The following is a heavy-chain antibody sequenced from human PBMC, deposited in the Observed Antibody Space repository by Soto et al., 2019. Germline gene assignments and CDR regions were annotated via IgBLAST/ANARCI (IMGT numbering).Heavy chain of an antibody. CDR3: AREGSGYCSGGSCYPDY. J-gene: IGHJ4*02. V-gene: IGHV3-21*01. CDR2: ISSSSSYI. CDR1: GFTFSSYS. D-gene: IGHD2-15*01. Sequence: GGSLRLSCAASGFTFSSYSMNWVRQAPGKGLEWVSSISSSSSYIYYAGYVKGRFTISRANAKNSLYLQMNILRSEDTAVYDCAREGSGYCSGGSCYPDYWGQGTLVTVSS.